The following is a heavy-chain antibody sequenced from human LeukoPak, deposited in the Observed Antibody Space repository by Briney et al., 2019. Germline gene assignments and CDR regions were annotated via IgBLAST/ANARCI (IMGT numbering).Heavy chain of an antibody. J-gene: IGHJ4*02. CDR3: AKNPYDILTGPYFDY. CDR2: ISGSGGST. CDR1: GFTFSSYA. D-gene: IGHD3-9*01. Sequence: GGSLRLSCAASGFTFSSYAMSWVRQAPGKGLEWVSAISGSGGSTCYADSVKGRFTISRDNSKNTLYLQMNSLRAEDTAVYYCAKNPYDILTGPYFDYWGQGTLVTVSS. V-gene: IGHV3-23*01.